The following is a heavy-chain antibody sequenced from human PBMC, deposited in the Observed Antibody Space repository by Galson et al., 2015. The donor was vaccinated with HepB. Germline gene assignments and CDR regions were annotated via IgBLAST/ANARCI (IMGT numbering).Heavy chain of an antibody. Sequence: QSGAEVKKPGESLKISCTGSRESLRNYWIGWVRQQPGKGLEWIGIIYPRDSDTRYSPSFQGQITISADDSISPAYLQWSSLKVSDTAIYYCARQVVGAANFEYWGQGTLVTVSS. J-gene: IGHJ4*02. CDR3: ARQVVGAANFEY. CDR1: RESLRNYW. CDR2: IYPRDSDT. V-gene: IGHV5-51*01. D-gene: IGHD2-15*01.